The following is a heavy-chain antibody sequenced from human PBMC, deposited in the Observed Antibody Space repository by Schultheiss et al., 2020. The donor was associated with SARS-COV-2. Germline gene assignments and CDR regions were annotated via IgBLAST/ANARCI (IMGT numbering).Heavy chain of an antibody. D-gene: IGHD6-19*01. CDR3: ARDQSAVAVGENWFDP. Sequence: ASVKVSCKASGYTFTGYYMHWVRQAPGQGLEWMGRINPNSGGTNYAQKFQGRITMTSDTSISTAYMALSRLRFDDTAVYYCARDQSAVAVGENWFDPWGQGTLVTVSS. CDR2: INPNSGGT. J-gene: IGHJ5*02. CDR1: GYTFTGYY. V-gene: IGHV1-2*06.